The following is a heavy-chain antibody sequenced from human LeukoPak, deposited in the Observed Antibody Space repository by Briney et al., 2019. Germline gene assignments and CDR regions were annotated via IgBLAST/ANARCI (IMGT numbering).Heavy chain of an antibody. V-gene: IGHV3-30*02. D-gene: IGHD3-22*01. CDR1: GFTFSSYG. Sequence: GGSLRLSCAASGFTFSSYGMHWVRQAPGKGLEWLAFIRYDGSNKYYADSVKGRFTISRDNSKNTLYLQMNSLRAEDTAVYYCAKSPSYYDSSGYYYPGYWGQGTLVTVSS. J-gene: IGHJ4*02. CDR3: AKSPSYYDSSGYYYPGY. CDR2: IRYDGSNK.